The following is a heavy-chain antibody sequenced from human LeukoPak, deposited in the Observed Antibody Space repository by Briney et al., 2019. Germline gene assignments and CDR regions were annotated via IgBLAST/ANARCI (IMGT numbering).Heavy chain of an antibody. CDR1: GFTLSTYY. CDR3: ARVGDHFHWNLDL. D-gene: IGHD3-3*02. Sequence: GGSLRLSCAASGFTLSTYYMNWVRQAPGKWLEWVSIVYSGGSTYYADSVKGRFTISRDTSKNTLSLQMNRLRAEDTAVYFCARVGDHFHWNLDLWGRGTLVTVSS. J-gene: IGHJ2*01. CDR2: VYSGGST. V-gene: IGHV3-53*01.